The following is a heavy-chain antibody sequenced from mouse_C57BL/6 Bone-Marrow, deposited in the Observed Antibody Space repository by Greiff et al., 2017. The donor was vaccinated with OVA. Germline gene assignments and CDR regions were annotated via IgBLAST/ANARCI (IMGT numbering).Heavy chain of an antibody. J-gene: IGHJ4*01. CDR3: ARGNFGSSFYAMDY. Sequence: EVMLVESVAELVRPGASVKLSCTASGFNIKNTYMHWVKQRPEQGLEWIGRIDPANDNTKYAPKFPGKATMTADTSSNTAYLQLSSLSSEDTAVYCCARGNFGSSFYAMDYWGQGTSVTVSS. CDR2: IDPANDNT. V-gene: IGHV14-3*01. CDR1: GFNIKNTY. D-gene: IGHD1-1*01.